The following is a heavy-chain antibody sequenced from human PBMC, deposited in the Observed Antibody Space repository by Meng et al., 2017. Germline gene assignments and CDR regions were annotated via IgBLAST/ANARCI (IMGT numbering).Heavy chain of an antibody. Sequence: QVQLAQSGAEAKKPGASVKVSCKASGYTFTDHYLHWVRQAPGQGPEWMGRIHPKSGDTDYAQKFRGKVTMTRDTSIRTAYMELIRLISDDTAVYYCTRGGDYGDYLDWWGQGTLVTVSS. D-gene: IGHD4-17*01. V-gene: IGHV1-2*06. CDR3: TRGGDYGDYLDW. CDR2: IHPKSGDT. CDR1: GYTFTDHY. J-gene: IGHJ4*02.